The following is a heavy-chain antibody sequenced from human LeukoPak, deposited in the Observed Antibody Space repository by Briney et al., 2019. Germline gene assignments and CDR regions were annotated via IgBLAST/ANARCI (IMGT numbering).Heavy chain of an antibody. Sequence: PGRSLRLSCAASGFTFSSYAMHWVRQAPGKGLEWVAVISYDGSNKYYADSVKGRFTISRDNSKNTLYLQMNSLRAEDTAVYYCAIETTYYDILTGALDYWGQGTLVTDSS. V-gene: IGHV3-30*04. CDR1: GFTFSSYA. D-gene: IGHD3-9*01. CDR3: AIETTYYDILTGALDY. CDR2: ISYDGSNK. J-gene: IGHJ4*02.